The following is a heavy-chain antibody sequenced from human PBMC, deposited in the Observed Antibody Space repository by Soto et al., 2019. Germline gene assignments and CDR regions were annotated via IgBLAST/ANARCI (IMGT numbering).Heavy chain of an antibody. D-gene: IGHD1-20*01. Sequence: QITLKESGPTLVNPTQTLTLTCSFSGFSLTSRPVGVGWIRQPPGKALEWLAVIYWDDDKRYSPPLRSRLTITKDTSKNQVVLTVTNVDPMDTATYYCAHRLGGYTWNDGYFDFWGQGTLVTVSS. CDR1: GFSLTSRPVG. CDR2: IYWDDDK. J-gene: IGHJ4*02. CDR3: AHRLGGYTWNDGYFDF. V-gene: IGHV2-5*02.